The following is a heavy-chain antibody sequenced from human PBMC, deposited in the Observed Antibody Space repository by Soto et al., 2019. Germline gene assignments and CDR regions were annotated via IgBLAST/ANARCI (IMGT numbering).Heavy chain of an antibody. V-gene: IGHV1-24*01. CDR3: ATDRSKFNRKERAFDY. Sequence: ASVEVSCKVSGYTLTELSMRWVRQAPGKGLEWMGGFDPEDGETIYAQKFQGRVTMTEDTSTDTAYMELSSLRSEDTAVYYCATDRSKFNRKERAFDYWGQGTLVTVSS. D-gene: IGHD6-6*01. J-gene: IGHJ4*02. CDR2: FDPEDGET. CDR1: GYTLTELS.